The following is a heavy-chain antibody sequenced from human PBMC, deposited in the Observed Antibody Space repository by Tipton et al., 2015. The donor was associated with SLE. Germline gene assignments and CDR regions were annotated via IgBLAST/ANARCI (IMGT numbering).Heavy chain of an antibody. CDR2: IYYSGST. CDR1: GGSISSSSYY. V-gene: IGHV4-39*07. Sequence: TLSLTCTVSGGSISSSSYYWGWIRQPPGKGLEWIGSIYYSGSTYYNPPLKSRVTISVDTSKNQFSLKLSSVTAADTAVYYCASYGGSSWGDAFDIWGQGTMVTVSS. CDR3: ASYGGSSWGDAFDI. D-gene: IGHD6-13*01. J-gene: IGHJ3*02.